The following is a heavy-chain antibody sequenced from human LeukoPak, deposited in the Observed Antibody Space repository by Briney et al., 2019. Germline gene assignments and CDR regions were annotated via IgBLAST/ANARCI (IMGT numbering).Heavy chain of an antibody. CDR3: ARHGRYCSGGSCYPSYWYFDL. Sequence: PSETLSLTCTVSGRSISSGSYYWRWLRQPAGRGLEWIGRIYTRGSTNYNPSLKSRVTISVDTSKNQFSLKLSSVTAADTAVYYCARHGRYCSGGSCYPSYWYFDLWGRGTLVTVSS. V-gene: IGHV4-61*02. CDR2: IYTRGST. CDR1: GRSISSGSYY. J-gene: IGHJ2*01. D-gene: IGHD2-15*01.